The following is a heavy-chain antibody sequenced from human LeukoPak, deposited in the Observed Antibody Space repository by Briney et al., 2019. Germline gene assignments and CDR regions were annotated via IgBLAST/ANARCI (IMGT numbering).Heavy chain of an antibody. D-gene: IGHD3-9*01. V-gene: IGHV4-31*03. CDR1: GGSISSGGYY. Sequence: PSQTLSLTCTVSGGSISSGGYYWSWIRQHPGKGPEWIGYIYYSGSTYYNPSLKSRVTISVDTSKNQFSLKLSSVTAADTAVYYCARGLTGYYFYYYYYMDVWGKGTTVTVSS. J-gene: IGHJ6*03. CDR3: ARGLTGYYFYYYYYMDV. CDR2: IYYSGST.